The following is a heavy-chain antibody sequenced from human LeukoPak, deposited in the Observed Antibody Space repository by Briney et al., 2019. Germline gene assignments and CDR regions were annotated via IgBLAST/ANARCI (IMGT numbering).Heavy chain of an antibody. J-gene: IGHJ6*03. D-gene: IGHD2-15*01. V-gene: IGHV3-21*01. CDR3: ARDRCSGGSCYYMDV. CDR2: ISSSSSSYI. CDR1: GFTFSSYS. Sequence: GGSLRLSCAASGFTFSSYSMNWVRQAPGKGLEWVSSISSSSSSYIYYADSVKGRFTISRDNAKNSLYLQMNSLRAEDTAVYYCARDRCSGGSCYYMDVWGKGTTVTVSS.